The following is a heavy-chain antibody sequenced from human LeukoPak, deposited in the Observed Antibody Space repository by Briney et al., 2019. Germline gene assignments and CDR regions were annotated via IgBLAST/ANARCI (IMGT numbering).Heavy chain of an antibody. J-gene: IGHJ4*02. CDR3: ARDGDYVWGSYRPIFDY. D-gene: IGHD3-16*02. CDR2: ISAYNGNT. CDR1: GYTFTSYG. V-gene: IGHV1-18*01. Sequence: ASVRVSCKASGYTFTSYGISWVRQAPGQGLEWMGWISAYNGNTNYAQKLQGRVTMTTDTSTSTAYMELRSLRSDDTAVYYCARDGDYVWGSYRPIFDYWGQGTLVTASS.